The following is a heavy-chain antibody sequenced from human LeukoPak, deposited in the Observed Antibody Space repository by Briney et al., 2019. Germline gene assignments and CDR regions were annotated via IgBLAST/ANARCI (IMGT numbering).Heavy chain of an antibody. CDR2: IYYSGST. D-gene: IGHD3-22*01. Sequence: SETLSLTCTVSGGSISSYYWSWIRQPPGKGLEWIGYIYYSGSTNYNPSLKSRVTISVDTSKNQFSLKLSSVTAADTAVYYCARHSPNSQYYYDSRTPFDYWGQGTLVTVSS. CDR3: ARHSPNSQYYYDSRTPFDY. J-gene: IGHJ4*02. CDR1: GGSISSYY. V-gene: IGHV4-59*08.